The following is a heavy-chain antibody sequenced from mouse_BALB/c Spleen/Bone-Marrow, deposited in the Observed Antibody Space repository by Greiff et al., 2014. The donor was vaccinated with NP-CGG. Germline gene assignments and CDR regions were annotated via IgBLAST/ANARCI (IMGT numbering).Heavy chain of an antibody. CDR3: TRDDGSFAY. D-gene: IGHD2-3*01. CDR2: IYPSDSYT. J-gene: IGHJ3*01. V-gene: IGHV1-69*02. CDR1: GYTFTSYW. Sequence: VQLQQSGAELVRPGASVKLSCKASGYTFTSYWINWVKQRPGQGLEWIGNIYPSDSYTNYNQKFKDKATLTVDKSSSTAYMQLSSPTSEDSAVYYCTRDDGSFAYWGQGLWSLSLQ.